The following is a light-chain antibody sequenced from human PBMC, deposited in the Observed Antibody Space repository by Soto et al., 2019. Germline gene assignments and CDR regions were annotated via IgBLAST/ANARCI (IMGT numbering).Light chain of an antibody. CDR1: QSVLYSSNNKNY. CDR3: QQYYSIPRT. J-gene: IGKJ1*01. CDR2: WAS. V-gene: IGKV4-1*01. Sequence: DIVMTQSPDSMAVSLGERATINCKSSQSVLYSSNNKNYLAWYQQKPGQPPKLLIYWASTRESVVPDRFSGSGSGTDFTLTISSLQAEDVAVYYCQQYYSIPRTFGQGTKVEIK.